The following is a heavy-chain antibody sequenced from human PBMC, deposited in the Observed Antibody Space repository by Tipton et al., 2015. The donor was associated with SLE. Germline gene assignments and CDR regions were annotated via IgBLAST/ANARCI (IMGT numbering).Heavy chain of an antibody. V-gene: IGHV3-30*04. J-gene: IGHJ6*02. D-gene: IGHD6-13*01. CDR3: ARTPHCQQVHYYYYGMDV. CDR2: ISYDGNNK. CDR1: GFTFSSYV. Sequence: SLRLSCEASGFTFSSYVMHWVRQAPGKGLEWVAVISYDGNNKDYADSVKGRFTISRDNSKNTLYLQMNSLRAEDTAVYYCARTPHCQQVHYYYYGMDVWGQGTTVTVSS.